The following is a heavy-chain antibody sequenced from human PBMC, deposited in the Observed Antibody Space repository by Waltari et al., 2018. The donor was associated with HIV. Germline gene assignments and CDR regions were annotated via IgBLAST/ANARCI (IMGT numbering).Heavy chain of an antibody. Sequence: EVQLLESGGGLVQPGGSLRLSCAASGCTFSNYALSWVRQAPGKGLEGVSSISGSGGSTYYADSVKGRFTVSRDNSKDTLFLQMNSLRAEDTALYYCAKEGIIVITDAFDIWGQGTMVIVSS. CDR2: ISGSGGST. V-gene: IGHV3-23*01. J-gene: IGHJ3*02. D-gene: IGHD3-22*01. CDR1: GCTFSNYA. CDR3: AKEGIIVITDAFDI.